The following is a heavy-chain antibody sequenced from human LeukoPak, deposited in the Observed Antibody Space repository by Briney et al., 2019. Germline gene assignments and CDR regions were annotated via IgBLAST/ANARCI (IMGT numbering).Heavy chain of an antibody. CDR2: NRDKSKSYTT. CDR1: GFTVSDHY. CDR3: TRPSYYDSRGYSTNGFDI. Sequence: GGSLRLSCAASGFTVSDHYIDWVRQAPGKGLEWVGRNRDKSKSYTTDYAASVRGRFTISRDDSKNSLYLQMYSLKTEDTAVYFCTRPSYYDSRGYSTNGFDIWGQGTMVTVSS. V-gene: IGHV3-72*01. J-gene: IGHJ3*02. D-gene: IGHD3-22*01.